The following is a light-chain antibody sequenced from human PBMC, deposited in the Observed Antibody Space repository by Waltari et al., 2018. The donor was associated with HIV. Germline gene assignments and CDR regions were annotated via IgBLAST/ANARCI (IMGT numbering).Light chain of an antibody. J-gene: IGLJ2*01. CDR2: YDS. V-gene: IGLV3-21*04. Sequence: SYVLTQPPSASVAPGKTARITCGGNNIGTKSVHWYQQKPGQAPVLVIYYDSDRPSGIPERFSGSNSGNSATLTIIRVEAGDEADYYCQVWDPSGDHLIFGGGTKLTVL. CDR1: NIGTKS. CDR3: QVWDPSGDHLI.